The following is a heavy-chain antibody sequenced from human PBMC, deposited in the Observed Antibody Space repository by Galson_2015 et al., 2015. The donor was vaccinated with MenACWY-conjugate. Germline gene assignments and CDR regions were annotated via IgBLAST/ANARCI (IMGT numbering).Heavy chain of an antibody. CDR2: TGST. Sequence: TGSTNYNPSLKSRVTISVDTSKNQFSLKLTSVTAADTAVYYCAREVVVVPAAISGNYGMDVWGQGTKVTVSS. V-gene: IGHV4-4*06. J-gene: IGHJ6*02. CDR3: AREVVVVPAAISGNYGMDV. D-gene: IGHD2-2*02.